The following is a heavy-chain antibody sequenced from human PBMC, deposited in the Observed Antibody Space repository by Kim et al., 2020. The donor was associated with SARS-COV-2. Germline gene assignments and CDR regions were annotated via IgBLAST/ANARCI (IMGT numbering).Heavy chain of an antibody. V-gene: IGHV4-39*01. CDR1: GGSISSSSYY. CDR2: IYYSGST. J-gene: IGHJ4*02. CDR3: ASFEYCSSTSCYIGGDY. D-gene: IGHD2-2*02. Sequence: SETLSLTCTVSGGSISSSSYYWGWIRQPPGKGLEWIGSIYYSGSTYYNPSLKSRVTISVDTSKNQFSLKLSSVTAADTAVYYCASFEYCSSTSCYIGGDYWGQGTLVTVSS.